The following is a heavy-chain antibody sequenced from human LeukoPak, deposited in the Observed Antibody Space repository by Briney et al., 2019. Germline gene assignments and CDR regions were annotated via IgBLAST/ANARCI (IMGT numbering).Heavy chain of an antibody. V-gene: IGHV3-11*04. CDR2: ISISGSTI. CDR1: GFIFSDYC. Sequence: GGSLRLSCAASGFIFSDYCMSWIRQAPGKGLEWVSYISISGSTIYYADSVKGRFTISRDNAKSSLFLQMNSLRAEDTAVYYCAKDHPGSSSWSFDYWGQGTLVTVSS. D-gene: IGHD6-13*01. J-gene: IGHJ4*02. CDR3: AKDHPGSSSWSFDY.